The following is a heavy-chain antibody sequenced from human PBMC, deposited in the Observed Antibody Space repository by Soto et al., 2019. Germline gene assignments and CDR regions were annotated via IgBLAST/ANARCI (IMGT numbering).Heavy chain of an antibody. Sequence: QVQLVESGGGVVQPGRSLRLSCEVSGFNFNYYGMHWVRQAPGKGLEWVAAMSYDGSNKFYGDSVKGRFTISRDNSKNTLYLQMNSLRAEDTAVYYCTRIGLDVWGLGTTVTVSS. CDR3: TRIGLDV. CDR1: GFNFNYYG. CDR2: MSYDGSNK. J-gene: IGHJ6*02. D-gene: IGHD3-10*01. V-gene: IGHV3-30*03.